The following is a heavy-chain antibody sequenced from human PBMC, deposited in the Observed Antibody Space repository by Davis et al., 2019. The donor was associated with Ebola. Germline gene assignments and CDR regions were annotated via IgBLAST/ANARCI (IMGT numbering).Heavy chain of an antibody. CDR1: GFIFSDST. D-gene: IGHD6-13*01. CDR3: AKDRSGSSWYYYYYGMDV. V-gene: IGHV3-30*04. CDR2: ISYDGSNK. Sequence: GESLKISCAASGFIFSDSTMHWVRQAPGKGLEWVAVISYDGSNKYYADSVKGRFTISRDNSKNTLYLQMNSLRAEDTAVYYCAKDRSGSSWYYYYYGMDVWGKGTTVTVSS. J-gene: IGHJ6*04.